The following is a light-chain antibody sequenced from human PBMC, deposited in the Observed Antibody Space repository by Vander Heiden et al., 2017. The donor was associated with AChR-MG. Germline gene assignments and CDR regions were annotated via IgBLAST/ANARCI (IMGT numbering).Light chain of an antibody. J-gene: IGKJ4*01. CDR3: QQDDNLPLT. CDR2: GAS. V-gene: IGKV1-33*01. Sequence: DIQMTQSPFSLSASVGDRVTITCPSQDISNYLNWYQQKPGKAPKFLIYGASSLETGVPSRFSGSGSGTRFTLTISSLQPEDIATYYCQQDDNLPLTFGGGTKVEIK. CDR1: QDISNY.